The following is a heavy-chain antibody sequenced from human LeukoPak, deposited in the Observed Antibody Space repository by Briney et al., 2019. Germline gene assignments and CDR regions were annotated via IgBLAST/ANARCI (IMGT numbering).Heavy chain of an antibody. CDR1: GYRFTTYW. D-gene: IGHD3-22*01. CDR3: ARGAVSSGYSADYFDY. V-gene: IGHV5-51*01. Sequence: GESLKISCKASGYRFTTYWIAWVRQMPGKGLEWMGIIHPGDSHTTYSPSFQGQVTISADKSISTASLQWSGLKASDTAIYYCARGAVSSGYSADYFDYWGQGALVTVSS. CDR2: IHPGDSHT. J-gene: IGHJ4*02.